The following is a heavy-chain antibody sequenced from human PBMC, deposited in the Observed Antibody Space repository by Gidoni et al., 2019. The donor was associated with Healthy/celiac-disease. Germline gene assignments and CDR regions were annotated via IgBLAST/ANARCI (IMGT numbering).Heavy chain of an antibody. Sequence: EVQLVQSGAEVKKPGESLKISCRGSGYSFTSYWIGCVRQMPGKGLEWMGTIYPGDSDTRYSPSFQGQVTISADKSISTAYLQWSSLKASGTAMYYCARLWGLVGARGIAFDIWGQGTMVTVSS. CDR2: IYPGDSDT. J-gene: IGHJ3*02. CDR1: GYSFTSYW. CDR3: ARLWGLVGARGIAFDI. V-gene: IGHV5-51*01. D-gene: IGHD1-26*01.